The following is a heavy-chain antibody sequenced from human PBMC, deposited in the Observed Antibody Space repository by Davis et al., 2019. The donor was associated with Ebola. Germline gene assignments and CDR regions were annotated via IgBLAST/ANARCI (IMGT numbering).Heavy chain of an antibody. CDR1: GGSISSSSYY. J-gene: IGHJ6*04. V-gene: IGHV4-39*07. CDR2: IYYSGST. CDR3: AREVIVVVTATHYYYYGMDV. Sequence: MPSETLSLTCTVSGGSISSSSYYWGWIRQPPGKGLEWIGSIYYSGSTYYNPSLKSRVTISVDTSKNQFSLKVTSVTAEDTAVYYCAREVIVVVTATHYYYYGMDVWGKGTTVTVSS. D-gene: IGHD2-21*02.